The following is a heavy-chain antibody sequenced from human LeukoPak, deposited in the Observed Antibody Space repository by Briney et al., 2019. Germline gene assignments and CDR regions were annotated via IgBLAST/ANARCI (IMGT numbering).Heavy chain of an antibody. J-gene: IGHJ4*02. CDR2: IIPILGIA. V-gene: IGHV1-69*04. D-gene: IGHD1-26*01. CDR1: GGTFSSYA. Sequence: SVKVSCTASGGTFSSYAISWVRQAPGQGLEWMGRIIPILGIANYAQKFQGRVTITADKSTSTAYMELSSLRSEDTAVYYCARDELAATHFDYWGQGTLVTVSS. CDR3: ARDELAATHFDY.